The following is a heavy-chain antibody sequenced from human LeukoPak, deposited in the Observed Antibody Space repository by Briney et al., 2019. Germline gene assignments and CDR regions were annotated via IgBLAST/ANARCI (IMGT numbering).Heavy chain of an antibody. CDR1: GGPISSSGYY. D-gene: IGHD4-23*01. CDR2: IYYSGST. V-gene: IGHV4-39*01. J-gene: IGHJ4*02. CDR3: ATSPRYGGY. Sequence: PSETLSLTCTVSGGPISSSGYYWGWIRQPPGKGLEWIGTIYYSGSTQYNPSLKSRVTISVDTSKNQFSLKLSSVTAADTAVYYCATSPRYGGYLGQGTLVTVSS.